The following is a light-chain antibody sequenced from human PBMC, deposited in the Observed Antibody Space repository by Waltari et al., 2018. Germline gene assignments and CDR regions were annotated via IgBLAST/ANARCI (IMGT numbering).Light chain of an antibody. CDR2: ATS. J-gene: IGKJ4*02. CDR3: QQRSNWPWLT. V-gene: IGKV3-11*01. CDR1: MSAGNY. Sequence: RASMSAGNYLARNQKKPAHPPILLIYATSNSAAGIPERFSCSGSGTDFTLTISSLDTEDVAVYFCQQRSNWPWLTFGGGTKGEIE.